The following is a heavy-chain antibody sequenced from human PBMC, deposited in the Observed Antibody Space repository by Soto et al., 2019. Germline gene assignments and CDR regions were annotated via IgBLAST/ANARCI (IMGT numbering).Heavy chain of an antibody. D-gene: IGHD4-4*01. CDR2: INHSGST. V-gene: IGHV4-34*01. J-gene: IGHJ4*02. Sequence: ETLSLTCAVYGGSFSGYYWSWIRQPPGKGLEWIGEINHSGSTNYNPSLKSRVTISVDTSKNQFSLKLSSVTAADTAVYYCARGPTTLFYWGQGTLVTVSS. CDR3: ARGPTTLFY. CDR1: GGSFSGYY.